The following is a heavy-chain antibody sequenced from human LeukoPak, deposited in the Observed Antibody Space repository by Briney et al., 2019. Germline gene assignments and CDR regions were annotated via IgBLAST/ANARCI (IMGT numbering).Heavy chain of an antibody. V-gene: IGHV4-39*02. CDR1: GGSITTHDNY. CDR2: ISHSGNT. Sequence: TSETLSLTCTVSGGSITTHDNYWGWIRQPPGKGLEWIGSISHSGNTHYSPSLQSRVTMSADTSRNNFSLKLSSVTAADTAVYYCARLYFDFLSGYLDHWGQGTLVTVSS. J-gene: IGHJ5*02. D-gene: IGHD3-3*01. CDR3: ARLYFDFLSGYLDH.